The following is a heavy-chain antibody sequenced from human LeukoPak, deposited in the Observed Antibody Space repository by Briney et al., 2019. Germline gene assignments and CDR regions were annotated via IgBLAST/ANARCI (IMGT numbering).Heavy chain of an antibody. CDR3: APLYDSSGYAFDY. D-gene: IGHD3-22*01. V-gene: IGHV1-2*02. J-gene: IGHJ4*02. Sequence: AGVWVSCKASGYTFTGKYMHWVRQAPGQGLEWMGWINPKSGATKYGQKFQGRVTMTRDTSITTAYMELSRLRSDDTAVYYCAPLYDSSGYAFDYWGQGTLVTVPS. CDR1: GYTFTGKY. CDR2: INPKSGAT.